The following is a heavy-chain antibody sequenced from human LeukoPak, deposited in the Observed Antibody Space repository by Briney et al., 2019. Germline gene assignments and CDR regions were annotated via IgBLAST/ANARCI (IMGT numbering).Heavy chain of an antibody. CDR1: GYTFTGYY. V-gene: IGHV1-2*02. J-gene: IGHJ6*03. D-gene: IGHD3-10*01. CDR2: INPNSGGT. Sequence: ASVKVSCKASGYTFTGYYMHWVRQAPGQGLEWVGWINPNSGGTNYAQKFQGRVTMTRDTSISTAYMELSRLRSDDTAVYYCARVTENYGSGRRHDYYYYYMDVWGKGTTVTISS. CDR3: ARVTENYGSGRRHDYYYYYMDV.